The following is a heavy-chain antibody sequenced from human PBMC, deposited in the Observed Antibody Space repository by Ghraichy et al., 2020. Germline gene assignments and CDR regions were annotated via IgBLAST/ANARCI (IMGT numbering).Heavy chain of an antibody. D-gene: IGHD3-22*01. Sequence: GGSLRLSCLASRFTFSSYWMTWVRQAPGKGLEWVANIKQDGSGTFYVDSVKGRFTISRDNAKNSLYLQMNSLRAEDTAVYYCAREPFITMIGTRNTARLDYWGQGTPVIVSS. CDR3: AREPFITMIGTRNTARLDY. J-gene: IGHJ4*02. V-gene: IGHV3-7*05. CDR2: IKQDGSGT. CDR1: RFTFSSYW.